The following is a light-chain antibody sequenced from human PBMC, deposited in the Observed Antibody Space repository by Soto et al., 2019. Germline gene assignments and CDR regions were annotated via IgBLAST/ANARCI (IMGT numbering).Light chain of an antibody. V-gene: IGLV1-40*01. CDR3: QSYDSSLRGV. J-gene: IGLJ3*02. CDR1: SSNIGAGYD. CDR2: GNI. Sequence: QSVLTQPPSESGAPGQRVTISCTGSSSNIGAGYDVHWYQQLPGTAPKLLIYGNINRPSGVPDRFSGSKSGTSASLAITGLQAEDEADYYCQSYDSSLRGVFGGGIKLTVL.